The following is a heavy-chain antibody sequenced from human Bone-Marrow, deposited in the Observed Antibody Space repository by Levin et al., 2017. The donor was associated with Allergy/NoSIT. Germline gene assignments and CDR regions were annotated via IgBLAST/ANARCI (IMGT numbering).Heavy chain of an antibody. V-gene: IGHV4-4*07. J-gene: IGHJ6*02. CDR2: IYISGST. Sequence: SQTLSLTCTVSGDSISSSYWSWIRQSAGKGLEWIGRIYISGSTNYSPSPKSRVTISVDTSKNQFSLDLNSGTDAESAVYYGARAPYTRNSYYGLDAWGQGTTVTVSS. D-gene: IGHD2-2*01. CDR1: GDSISSSY. CDR3: ARAPYTRNSYYGLDA.